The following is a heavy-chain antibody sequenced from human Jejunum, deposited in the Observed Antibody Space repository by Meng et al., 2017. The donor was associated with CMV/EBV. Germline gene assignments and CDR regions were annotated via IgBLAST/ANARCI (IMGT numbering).Heavy chain of an antibody. CDR1: G. Sequence: GISWVRQAPGQGLEWMGRISAYDGNTNYAQKFQSRVTMTTDTSTVTAYMELRSLRSDDTAMYYCARAGYCSTASCYMDLYYYGMDVWGQGTTVTVSS. J-gene: IGHJ6*02. CDR2: ISAYDGNT. CDR3: ARAGYCSTASCYMDLYYYGMDV. D-gene: IGHD2-2*02. V-gene: IGHV1-18*01.